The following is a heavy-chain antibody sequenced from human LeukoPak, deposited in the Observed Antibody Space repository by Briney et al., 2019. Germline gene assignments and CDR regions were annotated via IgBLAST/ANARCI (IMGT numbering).Heavy chain of an antibody. CDR2: ISGSGDST. J-gene: IGHJ4*02. V-gene: IGHV3-23*01. Sequence: GGSLRLSCAASGFTFSSYAMSWVRQAPGRGLEWVSTISGSGDSTYYADSVKGRFTISRDNSKNTLYLQMNSLRPEDTAVYYCPKGCASTSCYTSEYWRQRTLVTVSS. CDR1: GFTFSSYA. CDR3: PKGCASTSCYTSEY. D-gene: IGHD2-2*02.